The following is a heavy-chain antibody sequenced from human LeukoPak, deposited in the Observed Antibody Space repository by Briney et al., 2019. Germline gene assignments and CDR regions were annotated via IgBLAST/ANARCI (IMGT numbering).Heavy chain of an antibody. J-gene: IGHJ3*02. CDR3: AKSLGRSGYSAFDI. Sequence: PSETLSLTCIVSGGSISSSIYYWAWVRQPPGKGLEWIGNIYYSGSTYYSPSLKSRVTISLDTSKNQFSLKLSSVIAADTAVYYCAKSLGRSGYSAFDIWGQGTMVTVSS. D-gene: IGHD3-3*01. CDR2: IYYSGST. CDR1: GGSISSSIYY. V-gene: IGHV4-39*07.